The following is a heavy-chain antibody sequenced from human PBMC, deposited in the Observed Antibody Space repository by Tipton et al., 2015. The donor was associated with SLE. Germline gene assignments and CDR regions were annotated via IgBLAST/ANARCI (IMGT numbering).Heavy chain of an antibody. V-gene: IGHV4-38-2*02. J-gene: IGHJ6*03. Sequence: TLSLTCAVSGYSISSGYYWGWIRQPPGKGLEWIGSIYHSGSTYYNPSLQSRVTISVDTSKNQFSLKLRSVTAADTAVYYCAREEGADWPGGYYYYYMDVWGKGTTVTVFS. CDR2: IYHSGST. CDR3: AREEGADWPGGYYYYYMDV. CDR1: GYSISSGYY. D-gene: IGHD2-21*01.